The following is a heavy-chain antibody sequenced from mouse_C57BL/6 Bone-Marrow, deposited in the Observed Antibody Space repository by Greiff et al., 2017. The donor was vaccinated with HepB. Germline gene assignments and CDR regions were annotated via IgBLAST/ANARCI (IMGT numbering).Heavy chain of an antibody. CDR1: GYTFTEYS. CDR3: ARHALKGNDLDY. D-gene: IGHD2-1*01. J-gene: IGHJ2*01. CDR2: FYPGCGSI. V-gene: IGHV1-62-2*01. Sequence: VLLVESGAELVQPGASVKLSCKASGYTFTEYSIHWVKQRSGQGLEWIGWFYPGCGSIKYNEKFKDKATLTADKSSSTVYMELSRLTSEDSAVDFCARHALKGNDLDYWGQGTTLTVSS.